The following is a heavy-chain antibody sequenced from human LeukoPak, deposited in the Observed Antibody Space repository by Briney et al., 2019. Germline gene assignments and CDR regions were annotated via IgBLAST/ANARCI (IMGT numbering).Heavy chain of an antibody. J-gene: IGHJ6*02. CDR3: ARIRSYCGGDCEDYYYGMDV. CDR2: IIPILGIA. Sequence: ASVKVSCKASGYTFTSYAMHWVRQAPGQGLEWMGRIIPILGIANYAQKFQGRVTITADKSTSTAYMELSSLRSEDTAVYYCARIRSYCGGDCEDYYYGMDVWGQGTTVTVSS. D-gene: IGHD2-21*02. V-gene: IGHV1-69*04. CDR1: GYTFTSYA.